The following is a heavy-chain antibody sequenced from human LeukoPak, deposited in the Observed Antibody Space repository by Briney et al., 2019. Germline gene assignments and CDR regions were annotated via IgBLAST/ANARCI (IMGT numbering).Heavy chain of an antibody. CDR1: GFTFSSYG. J-gene: IGHJ4*02. CDR3: ASHPDNGP. V-gene: IGHV3-30*03. Sequence: GGSLRLSCAASGFTFSSYGMHWVRQAPGKGLEWVAVISYDGSNKYYADSVEGRFTISRDNSKNTLYLQMNSLRAEDTAVYYCASHPDNGPWGQGTLVTVSS. CDR2: ISYDGSNK. D-gene: IGHD1-14*01.